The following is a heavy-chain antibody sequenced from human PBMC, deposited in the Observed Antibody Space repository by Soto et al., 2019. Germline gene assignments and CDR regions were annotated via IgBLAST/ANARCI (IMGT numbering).Heavy chain of an antibody. J-gene: IGHJ4*02. V-gene: IGHV1-3*01. CDR2: INGGNGNR. Sequence: QVHLVQSGAEVKKPGASVKVSCKASGYSFTYYAIYWVRQAPGQSLEWLGWINGGNGNRKYSQKFQGRVTITRDTSASMTYMELNSLRSEDTAVYFCAKEDGNWNNPWFEYWGQGTLVTVSS. CDR3: AKEDGNWNNPWFEY. CDR1: GYSFTYYA. D-gene: IGHD1-20*01.